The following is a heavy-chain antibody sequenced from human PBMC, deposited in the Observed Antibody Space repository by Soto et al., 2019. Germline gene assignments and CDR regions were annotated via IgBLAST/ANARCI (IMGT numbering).Heavy chain of an antibody. CDR2: IWYDGSNK. CDR1: GFTFSSYG. D-gene: IGHD6-13*01. V-gene: IGHV3-33*01. Sequence: GGSLRLSCAASGFTFSSYGMHWVRQAPGKGLEWVAVIWYDGSNKYYADSVKGRFTISRDNSKNTLYLQMNSLRAEDTAVYYCARDPGLSSSWYRGSWFDPWGQGTLVTVSS. J-gene: IGHJ5*02. CDR3: ARDPGLSSSWYRGSWFDP.